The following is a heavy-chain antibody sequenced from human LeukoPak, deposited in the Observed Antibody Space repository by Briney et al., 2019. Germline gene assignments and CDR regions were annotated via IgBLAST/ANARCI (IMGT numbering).Heavy chain of an antibody. D-gene: IGHD1-26*01. CDR3: AREGYLYSGSYSTPDY. J-gene: IGHJ4*02. CDR1: GYTFTGYY. Sequence: ASVKVSCKASGYTFTGYYMHWVRQAPGQGLEWMGWINPNSGGTNYAQKFQGRVTMTRDTSISTAYMELSRLRSDDTAVYYCAREGYLYSGSYSTPDYWGQGTLVTVSS. V-gene: IGHV1-2*02. CDR2: INPNSGGT.